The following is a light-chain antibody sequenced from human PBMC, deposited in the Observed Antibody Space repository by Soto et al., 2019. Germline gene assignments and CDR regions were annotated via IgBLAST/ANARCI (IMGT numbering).Light chain of an antibody. CDR3: QQYGNSPWT. J-gene: IGKJ1*01. CDR2: DTS. CDR1: QSVSSSY. V-gene: IGKV3-20*01. Sequence: EIVLTQSPGTLSLSPGERATLSCRASQSVSSSYLAWYQQTPGQAPRLLIYDTSYRATGVPDRFSGSGSGTDFTLTISRLEPEDFAMYYCQQYGNSPWTFGQGTKVDIK.